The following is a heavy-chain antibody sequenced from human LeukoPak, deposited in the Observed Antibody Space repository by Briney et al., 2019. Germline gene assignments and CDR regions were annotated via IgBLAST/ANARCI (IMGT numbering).Heavy chain of an antibody. CDR1: GGSISSGGYY. CDR3: ARVQDYGDANWFDP. CDR2: IYYSGST. Sequence: SETLSLTCTVSGGSISSGGYYWSWIRQHPGKGLEWIVYIYYSGSTYYNPSLKSRVTISVDTSKNQFSLKLSSVTAADTAVYYCARVQDYGDANWFDPWGQGTLVTVSS. D-gene: IGHD4-17*01. V-gene: IGHV4-31*03. J-gene: IGHJ5*02.